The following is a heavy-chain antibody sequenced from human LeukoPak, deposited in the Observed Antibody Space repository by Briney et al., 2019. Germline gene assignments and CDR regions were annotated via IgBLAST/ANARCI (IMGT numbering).Heavy chain of an antibody. CDR3: ARVLSGY. CDR2: IYYSGST. D-gene: IGHD3-3*01. J-gene: IGHJ4*02. V-gene: IGHV4-61*08. Sequence: SETLSRTCTVSGGSISSGGYSWSWIRQPPGKGLEWIGYIYYSGSTNYNPSLKSRVTISVDTSKNQFSLKLSSVTAADTAVYYCARVLSGYWGQGTLVTVSS. CDR1: GGSISSGGYS.